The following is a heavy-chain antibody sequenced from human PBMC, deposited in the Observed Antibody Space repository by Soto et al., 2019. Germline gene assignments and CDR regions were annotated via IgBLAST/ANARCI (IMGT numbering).Heavy chain of an antibody. J-gene: IGHJ5*02. CDR1: GCSISSGGYS. V-gene: IGHV4-31*02. CDR3: ASAGGAYTLTVGLNWFDP. CDR2: IYYSGRT. D-gene: IGHD3-22*01. Sequence: QVQLQESGPGLLKPSQTLSLMCTVSGCSISSGGYSWSWIRQHPGKGLAWIGYIYYSGRTYYNPSLKSRVTIAVDTSKKQFSLNLSAVTAADTAVYYCASAGGAYTLTVGLNWFDPWGQGTLVTVSS.